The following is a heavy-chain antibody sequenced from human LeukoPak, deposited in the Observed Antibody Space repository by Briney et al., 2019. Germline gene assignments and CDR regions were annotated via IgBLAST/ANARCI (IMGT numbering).Heavy chain of an antibody. CDR3: AKDALYCSGGSCDYYYYCMDV. V-gene: IGHV3-23*01. CDR2: ISGSGGIT. Sequence: GGSLRLSCAASGFTFSSYAMSWVRQAPGKGLEWVSAISGSGGITYYADSVKGRFTISRDNSKNTLYLQMNSLRAEDTAVYYCAKDALYCSGGSCDYYYYCMDVWGKGTTVTVS. D-gene: IGHD2-15*01. CDR1: GFTFSSYA. J-gene: IGHJ6*03.